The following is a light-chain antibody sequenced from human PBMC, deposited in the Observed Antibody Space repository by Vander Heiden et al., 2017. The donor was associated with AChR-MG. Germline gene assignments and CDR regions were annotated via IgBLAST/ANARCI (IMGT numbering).Light chain of an antibody. CDR1: QSVSTN. CDR2: GAS. V-gene: IGKV3-15*01. CDR3: QQDNNWRYT. Sequence: EIVMTQSPATLSVSPGERATLSCRASQSVSTNLAWYQQKPGQAPRLLMYGASTRATGIPARFSGSGSGTEFTLTISRLQSEDFAVYYCQQDNNWRYTFGQGTKLEIK. J-gene: IGKJ2*01.